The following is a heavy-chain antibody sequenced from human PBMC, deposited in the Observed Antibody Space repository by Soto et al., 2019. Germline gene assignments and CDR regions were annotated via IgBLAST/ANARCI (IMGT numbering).Heavy chain of an antibody. Sequence: GASVKVSCKVSGYTLTGLSMHWVRQAPGKGLEWMGGFDPEDGETIYAQKFQGRVTMTRNTSISTAYMELSSLRSEDTAVYYCARGFSSYYYYGMDVWGQGTTVTVSS. CDR2: FDPEDGET. D-gene: IGHD2-2*01. V-gene: IGHV1-24*01. CDR3: ARGFSSYYYYGMDV. CDR1: GYTLTGLS. J-gene: IGHJ6*02.